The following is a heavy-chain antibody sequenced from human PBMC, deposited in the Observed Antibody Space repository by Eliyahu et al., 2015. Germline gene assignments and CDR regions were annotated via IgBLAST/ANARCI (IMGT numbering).Heavy chain of an antibody. D-gene: IGHD3-16*02. V-gene: IGHV2-5*02. Sequence: QITLKESGPTLVKPTQTLTLTCTFXGFPLXTSGVGXGWIRQPPGKALEWLALIYWDDDKRYSPSLKSRLTITKDTSKNQVVLTMTNMDPVDTATYYCAHNYAYDYVWGSYRNNWFDPWGQGTLVTVSS. J-gene: IGHJ5*02. CDR1: GFPLXTSGVG. CDR3: AHNYAYDYVWGSYRNNWFDP. CDR2: IYWDDDK.